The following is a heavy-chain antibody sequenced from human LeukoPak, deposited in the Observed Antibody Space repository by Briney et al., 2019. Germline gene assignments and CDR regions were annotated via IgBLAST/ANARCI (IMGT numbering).Heavy chain of an antibody. J-gene: IGHJ4*02. CDR2: IKQDGSEK. Sequence: GGSLRLSCADSGFTFSRYWMHWVRQTPGKGLEWVANIKQDGSEKYYVDSVKGRFTISRDNAKNSLYLQMNSLRAEDTAVYYCARDQSLWFGELCYFDYWGQGTLATVSS. V-gene: IGHV3-7*01. CDR3: ARDQSLWFGELCYFDY. D-gene: IGHD3-10*01. CDR1: GFTFSRYW.